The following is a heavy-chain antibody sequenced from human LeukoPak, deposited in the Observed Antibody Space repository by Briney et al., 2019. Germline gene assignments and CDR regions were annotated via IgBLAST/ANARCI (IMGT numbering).Heavy chain of an antibody. CDR3: AKAVGWSWYFDL. CDR1: GFTFDDYA. J-gene: IGHJ2*01. D-gene: IGHD3-3*01. V-gene: IGHV3-9*03. Sequence: PGGSLRLSCAASGFTFDDYAMHWVRQAPGKGLEWVSGISWNSGSIGYADSVKGRFTISRDNANNSLYLQMNSLRAEDMALYYCAKAVGWSWYFDLWGRGTLVTVSS. CDR2: ISWNSGSI.